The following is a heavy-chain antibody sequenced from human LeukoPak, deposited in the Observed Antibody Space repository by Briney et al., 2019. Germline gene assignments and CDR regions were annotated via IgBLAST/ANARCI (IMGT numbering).Heavy chain of an antibody. D-gene: IGHD6-13*01. V-gene: IGHV3-53*05. J-gene: IGHJ4*02. CDR2: IYSGGST. CDR3: VRTVSSWYVYYFDY. CDR1: GITVSSNY. Sequence: GGSLRLSCAASGITVSSNYMSWVRQAPGKGLEWVSVIYSGGSTYYADSVKGRFTISRDNSKNTLYLQMNSLRAEDTAVYYCVRTVSSWYVYYFDYWGQGTLVTVSS.